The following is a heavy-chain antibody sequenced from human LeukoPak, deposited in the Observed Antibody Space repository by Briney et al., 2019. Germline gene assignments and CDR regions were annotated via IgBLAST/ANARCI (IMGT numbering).Heavy chain of an antibody. CDR3: ARGGVPGGFYGSFDC. CDR2: IYTSGST. CDR1: GGSISSYC. Sequence: PSETLSLTCTVSGGSISSYCWSWIRQPAGKGLEWIGRIYTSGSTNHNPSLQSRVTISVDTSKNQFSLKLNSVTAADTAVYYCARGGVPGGFYGSFDCWGQGTLVSVSS. V-gene: IGHV4-4*07. D-gene: IGHD3-3*01. J-gene: IGHJ4*02.